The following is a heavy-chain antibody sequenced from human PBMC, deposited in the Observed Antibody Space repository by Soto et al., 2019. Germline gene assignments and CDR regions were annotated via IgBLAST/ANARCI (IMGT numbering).Heavy chain of an antibody. D-gene: IGHD3-10*01. Sequence: SGPKLVNPTQTLTLTCSFSGFSLTTGVGVGWIRQPPGKALEWLAIIYWNDEKLYNPSLKTRLTITKDTSKNQVVLTVTDMDPVDTATYYCAHRVNMARGPYNYFGPWGQGTLVTVSS. CDR3: AHRVNMARGPYNYFGP. CDR2: IYWNDEK. CDR1: GFSLTTGVG. J-gene: IGHJ5*02. V-gene: IGHV2-5*01.